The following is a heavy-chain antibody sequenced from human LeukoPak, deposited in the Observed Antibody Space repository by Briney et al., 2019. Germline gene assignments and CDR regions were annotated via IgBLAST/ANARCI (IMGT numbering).Heavy chain of an antibody. CDR1: GYTFTSYY. Sequence: RASVKVSCKAYGYTFTSYYMHWVRQAPGQGLEWMGIINPSGGSTSYAQKFQGRVTMTRDTSTSTVYMELSSLRSEDTAVYYCARDPRIAVAGRGAFDIWGQGTMVTVSS. D-gene: IGHD6-19*01. V-gene: IGHV1-46*01. CDR2: INPSGGST. J-gene: IGHJ3*02. CDR3: ARDPRIAVAGRGAFDI.